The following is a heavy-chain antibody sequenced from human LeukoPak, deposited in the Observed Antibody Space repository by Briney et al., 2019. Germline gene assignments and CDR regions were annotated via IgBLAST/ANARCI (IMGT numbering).Heavy chain of an antibody. Sequence: GGSLRLSCASSGFTFSSYAMSWVRQAPGKGLEWVSPISADGRSTYYADSVQGRFTISRDNSKNTLYLQMNSLRAEDTAVYYCAKEHILTGYSDYWGQGTLVTVSS. J-gene: IGHJ4*02. CDR1: GFTFSSYA. CDR2: ISADGRST. CDR3: AKEHILTGYSDY. D-gene: IGHD3-9*01. V-gene: IGHV3-23*01.